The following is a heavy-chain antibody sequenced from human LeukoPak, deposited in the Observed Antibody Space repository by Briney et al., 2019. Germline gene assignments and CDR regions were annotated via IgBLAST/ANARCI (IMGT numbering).Heavy chain of an antibody. J-gene: IGHJ2*01. D-gene: IGHD1-26*01. V-gene: IGHV3-15*01. Sequence: PGGSLRLSCAASGFTFSNAWMNWVRQAPGKGLEWVGRIRSKTDGGAEDYAAPVKGRFTISRDDSKNTLYLQMNSLRAEDTAVYYCAGGVGALDLDLWGRGTLVTVSS. CDR3: AGGVGALDLDL. CDR1: GFTFSNAW. CDR2: IRSKTDGGAE.